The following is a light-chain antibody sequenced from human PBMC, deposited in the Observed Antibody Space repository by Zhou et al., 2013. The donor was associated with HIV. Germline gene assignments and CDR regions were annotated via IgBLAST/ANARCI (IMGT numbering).Light chain of an antibody. CDR3: QQRDDWPVT. CDR1: QSVSSY. Sequence: EIVLAQSPATLFFSQGERATLSCRASQSVSSYLAWYQQKSGQAPRLLIYETSNRATGIPARFSGSGSETDFTLTISSLEPEDFAVYYCQQRDDWPVTFGGGPRWRSN. V-gene: IGKV3-11*01. J-gene: IGKJ4*01. CDR2: ETS.